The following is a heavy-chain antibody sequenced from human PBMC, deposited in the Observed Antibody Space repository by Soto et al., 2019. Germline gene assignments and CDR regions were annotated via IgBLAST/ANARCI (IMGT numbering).Heavy chain of an antibody. V-gene: IGHV3-7*01. CDR1: GFTFSNYW. CDR2: IKEDGSEK. J-gene: IGHJ4*02. Sequence: GGSLRLSCAASGFTFSNYWMTWVRQAPGKGLEWVANIKEDGSEKHYVDSVRGRFTISRDNAKNSLYLQMNSLRVEDTAVYFCSRDVVVGAKALNYWGQGALVTVSS. CDR3: SRDVVVGAKALNY. D-gene: IGHD2-15*01.